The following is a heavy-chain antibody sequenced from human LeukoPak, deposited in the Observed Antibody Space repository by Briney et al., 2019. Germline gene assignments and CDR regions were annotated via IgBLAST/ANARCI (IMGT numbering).Heavy chain of an antibody. CDR2: ISAYNGNT. V-gene: IGHV1-18*01. CDR1: GYTFTSYC. J-gene: IGHJ6*02. CDR3: ARVRAAADTRSYYDYGMDV. Sequence: ASVKVSCKASGYTFTSYCISWVRQAPGQGLEWMGWISAYNGNTHYALKLPGRVTMTTDTSTSTAYMQLRSLRSDDTAVYYCARVRAAADTRSYYDYGMDVWGQGTTVTVSS. D-gene: IGHD6-13*01.